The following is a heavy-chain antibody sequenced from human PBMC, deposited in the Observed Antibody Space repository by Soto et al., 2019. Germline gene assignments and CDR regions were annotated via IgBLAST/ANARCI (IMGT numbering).Heavy chain of an antibody. V-gene: IGHV5-51*01. Sequence: PGESLKISCKGSGYNFGIYWIAWVRQMPGKGLEWMGITYPGDSDTRYSPSFQGQVAISADKSISTAYLQWSSLKASDTAIYFCAKQEFQGTYYYMDVWGKGTTVTVSS. CDR1: GYNFGIYW. CDR3: AKQEFQGTYYYMDV. J-gene: IGHJ6*03. CDR2: TYPGDSDT. D-gene: IGHD3-10*01.